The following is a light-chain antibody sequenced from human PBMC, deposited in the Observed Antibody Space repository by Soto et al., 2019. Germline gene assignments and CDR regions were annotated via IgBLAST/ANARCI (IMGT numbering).Light chain of an antibody. CDR3: SSYTASDTLVV. J-gene: IGLJ2*01. CDR1: SSDIGTYNF. V-gene: IGLV2-14*01. Sequence: QSVLTQHASESGSPGQSITISCTGASSDIGTYNFVSWYQHFPGKAPKLIIYEVSHRPSGVSDRFAGSKSGNTASLTISGLQAEDEADYYCSSYTASDTLVVFGGGTKLTVL. CDR2: EVS.